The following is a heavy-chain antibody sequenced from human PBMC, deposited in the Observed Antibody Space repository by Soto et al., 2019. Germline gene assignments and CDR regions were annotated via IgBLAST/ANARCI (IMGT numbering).Heavy chain of an antibody. D-gene: IGHD2-8*02. Sequence: QVQLVESGGGLVKPGGSLRLSCAASGFTFSDYYMSWIRQAPGKGLEWVSYISSSSSYTNYADSVKGRFTIYRDNSKNSLYLQMNSLRAEDTAVYYCARGPNVLVHTLGYYYGMDVLGQGTTVIVSS. CDR3: ARGPNVLVHTLGYYYGMDV. J-gene: IGHJ6*02. V-gene: IGHV3-11*05. CDR1: GFTFSDYY. CDR2: ISSSSSYT.